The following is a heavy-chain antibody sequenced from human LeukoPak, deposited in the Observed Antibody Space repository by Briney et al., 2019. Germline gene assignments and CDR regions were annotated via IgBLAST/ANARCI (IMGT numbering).Heavy chain of an antibody. J-gene: IGHJ5*02. CDR2: TYYRSTWYN. Sequence: SQTLSLTCAISGDSVSSNSVTWNWIRQSPPRGLEWLGRTYYRSTWYNDYAVSVRGRITVNPDTSKNQSSLHLNSVTPEDTAVYYCARRLTQYDCFDPWGQGILVTVSS. CDR1: GDSVSSNSVT. CDR3: ARRLTQYDCFDP. D-gene: IGHD2-2*01. V-gene: IGHV6-1*01.